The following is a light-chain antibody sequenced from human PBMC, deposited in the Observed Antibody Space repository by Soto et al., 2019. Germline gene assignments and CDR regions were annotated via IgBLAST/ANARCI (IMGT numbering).Light chain of an antibody. J-gene: IGKJ4*01. CDR2: AAS. V-gene: IGKV3-20*01. CDR1: QNINNNF. Sequence: IVLTQSPGTLSLSPGEGATLSCRASQNINNNFLAWYQQRPDQAPRLLIHAASIRATGTPDRFTGSASGTDSTLIISILEPEDFAVYYCQQYGTSITFGGGTRVEIK. CDR3: QQYGTSIT.